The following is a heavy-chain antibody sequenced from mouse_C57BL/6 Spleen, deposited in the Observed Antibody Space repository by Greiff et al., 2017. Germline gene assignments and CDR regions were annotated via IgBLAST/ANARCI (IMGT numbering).Heavy chain of an antibody. CDR2: ISDGGSYT. D-gene: IGHD4-1*01. V-gene: IGHV5-4*03. CDR3: ARNWDGGDY. J-gene: IGHJ2*01. Sequence: EVKLMESGGGLVKPGGSLKLSCAASGFTFSSYAMSWVRQTPEKRLEWVATISDGGSYTYYPDNVKGRFTISRDNAKNNLYLQMSHLKSEDTAMYYCARNWDGGDYWGQGTTLTVSS. CDR1: GFTFSSYA.